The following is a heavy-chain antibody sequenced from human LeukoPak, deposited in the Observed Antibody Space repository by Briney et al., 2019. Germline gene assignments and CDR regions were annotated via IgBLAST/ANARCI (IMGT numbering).Heavy chain of an antibody. Sequence: ASVRVSCKASGYTFTGYYMHWVRQAPGQGLEWMGWINPNTGDTHYAQKFQGRVTLTRDTSISTAYMEPSRLRSDDTAVYYCARLTYYDFWSGYNYAFDIWGQGTMVTVSS. D-gene: IGHD3-3*01. V-gene: IGHV1-2*02. CDR3: ARLTYYDFWSGYNYAFDI. CDR2: INPNTGDT. CDR1: GYTFTGYY. J-gene: IGHJ3*02.